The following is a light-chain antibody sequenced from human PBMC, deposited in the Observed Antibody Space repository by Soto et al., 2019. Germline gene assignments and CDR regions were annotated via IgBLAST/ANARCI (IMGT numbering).Light chain of an antibody. V-gene: IGKV1-13*02. CDR2: DAS. CDR3: QHYNSYSEA. CDR1: QSVSSA. Sequence: AIVLTQSPSSLSSSAGDRATISCRASQSVSSALAWYQQKPGKAPKLLIYDASSLESGVPSRFSGSGSGTDFTLTIGSLQPDDFATYYCQHYNSYSEAFGQGTKVDIK. J-gene: IGKJ1*01.